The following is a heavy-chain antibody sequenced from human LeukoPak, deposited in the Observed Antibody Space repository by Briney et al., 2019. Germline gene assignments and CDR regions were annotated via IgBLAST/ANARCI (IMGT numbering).Heavy chain of an antibody. D-gene: IGHD4-17*01. Sequence: SETLSLTCTVSGGSISSYCWSWIRQPPGKGLEWIGYIYYSGSTNYNPSLKSRVTISVDTSKNQFSLKLSSVTAADTAVYYCARTPVTFIPAAYYMDVWGKGPRSPSP. V-gene: IGHV4-59*01. J-gene: IGHJ6*03. CDR3: ARTPVTFIPAAYYMDV. CDR1: GGSISSYC. CDR2: IYYSGST.